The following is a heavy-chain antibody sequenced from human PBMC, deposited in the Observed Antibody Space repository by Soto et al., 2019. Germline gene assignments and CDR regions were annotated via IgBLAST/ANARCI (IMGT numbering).Heavy chain of an antibody. CDR3: AKTWGYYQAYFDY. CDR2: ISGSGGST. J-gene: IGHJ4*02. Sequence: PGGSLRLSCAASGFTFTNHAMCWVRQAPGKGLEWVSAISGSGGSTYYADSVKGRFTISRDNSKNTLYLQMNSLRAEDTAVYYCAKTWGYYQAYFDYWGQGTLVTVSS. CDR1: GFTFTNHA. V-gene: IGHV3-23*01. D-gene: IGHD3-22*01.